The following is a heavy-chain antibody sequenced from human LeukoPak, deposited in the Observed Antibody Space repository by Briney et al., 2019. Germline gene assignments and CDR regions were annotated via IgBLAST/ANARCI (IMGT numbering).Heavy chain of an antibody. D-gene: IGHD3-9*01. CDR1: GGSISSYY. CDR2: IYYSGST. J-gene: IGHJ4*02. Sequence: SSETLSLTCTVSGGSISSYYWSWIRQPPGKGLEWIGYIYYSGSTNYNPSLKSRVTISVDTSKNQFSLKLSSVTAADTAVYYCARGPYYDILTGYYNNLFDYWGQGTLVTVSS. CDR3: ARGPYYDILTGYYNNLFDY. V-gene: IGHV4-59*01.